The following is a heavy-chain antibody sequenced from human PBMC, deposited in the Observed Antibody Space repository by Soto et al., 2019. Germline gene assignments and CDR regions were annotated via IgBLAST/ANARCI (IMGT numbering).Heavy chain of an antibody. Sequence: EVQLLESGGGLVQPGGSLSLSCAASGFPFDTKAMSWVRQAPGKGLEWVSAITGPGSRTYYADSVKGRFTISRDNSKTTLSLQMSSLRADDTAVYYCAKWPVSFLDYYYGMDVWGQGTTVTVSS. CDR1: GFPFDTKA. CDR2: ITGPGSRT. CDR3: AKWPVSFLDYYYGMDV. D-gene: IGHD3-3*02. V-gene: IGHV3-23*01. J-gene: IGHJ6*02.